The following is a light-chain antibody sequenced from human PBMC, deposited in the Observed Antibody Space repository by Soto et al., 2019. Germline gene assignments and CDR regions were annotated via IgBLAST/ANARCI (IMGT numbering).Light chain of an antibody. CDR3: GTWDSSLSAVV. Sequence: QAVVTQPPSMSAAPGHKVTISCSGSSSNIGNNYVAWYQQLPGTAPRLLIFENYYRPSGIPDRFSGSKSGTSATLGIAGLQTGDEADYYCGTWDSSLSAVVFGGGTKLTVL. V-gene: IGLV1-51*02. CDR1: SSNIGNNY. CDR2: ENY. J-gene: IGLJ2*01.